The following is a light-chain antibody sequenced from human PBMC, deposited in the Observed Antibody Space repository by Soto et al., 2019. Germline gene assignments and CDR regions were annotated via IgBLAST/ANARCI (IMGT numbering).Light chain of an antibody. CDR3: LQYSSHSWT. J-gene: IGKJ1*01. CDR1: RSISDW. Sequence: DIQMTQSPSTLSASVGDRVTITCRASRSISDWLSWYQQKPGKAPELLIFDASSLKSGVPSRFSGSGSGTEFTLTISRLQPDDVATYYCLQYSSHSWTFGQGTKGDIK. CDR2: DAS. V-gene: IGKV1-5*01.